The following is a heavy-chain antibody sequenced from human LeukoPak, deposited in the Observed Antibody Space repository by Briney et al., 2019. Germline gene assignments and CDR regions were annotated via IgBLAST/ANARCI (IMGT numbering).Heavy chain of an antibody. CDR1: GFIFSSYV. V-gene: IGHV3-30-3*01. Sequence: PGGSLRLFCAASGFIFSSYVMHWVRQAPGRGLEWVAVISYDGSNKFYADSVKGRFTISRDNSKNTLYLQMNILRPEDTAVYYCARDYGDYGASLDYWGQRTLVTVSS. CDR2: ISYDGSNK. CDR3: ARDYGDYGASLDY. J-gene: IGHJ4*02. D-gene: IGHD4-17*01.